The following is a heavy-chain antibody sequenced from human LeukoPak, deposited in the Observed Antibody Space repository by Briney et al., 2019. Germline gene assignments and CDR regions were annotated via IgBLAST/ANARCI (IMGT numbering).Heavy chain of an antibody. CDR1: GYTFTGYY. CDR2: IIPIFDTT. D-gene: IGHD5-18*01. Sequence: ASVKVSCKASGYTFTGYYMHWVRQAPGQGLEWMGGIIPIFDTTNYAQKFQGRVTITADKSTSTAYMELSSLRSEDTAVYYCARDIGRIAMGAYYYMDVWGKGTTVTVSS. CDR3: ARDIGRIAMGAYYYMDV. V-gene: IGHV1-69*06. J-gene: IGHJ6*03.